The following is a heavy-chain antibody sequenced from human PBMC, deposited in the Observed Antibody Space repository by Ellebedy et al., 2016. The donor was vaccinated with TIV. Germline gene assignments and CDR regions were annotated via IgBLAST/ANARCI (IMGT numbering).Heavy chain of an antibody. J-gene: IGHJ4*02. CDR2: LSSSTGAI. D-gene: IGHD1-26*01. CDR1: GFPISTYT. Sequence: PGGSLRLSCAASGFPISTYTIHWVRQAPGKGLEWVSSLSSSTGAIYYAGSVQGRSTISRDNPRNSLFLQVNSLRGEDTAIYYCARDGVSRSSKMVYWGQGILVTVSS. V-gene: IGHV3-48*01. CDR3: ARDGVSRSSKMVY.